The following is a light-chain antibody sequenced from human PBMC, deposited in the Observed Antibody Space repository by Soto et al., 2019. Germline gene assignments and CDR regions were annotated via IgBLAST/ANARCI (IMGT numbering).Light chain of an antibody. Sequence: QSVLTQPASVSGSPGQSITISCTGTNIDVGGYNYVSWYQQHPGKAPRLIISDVSNRPSGVSNRFSGSKSGNTASLTISGLQADDEADYYCNSYRSTSARYVFGTGTKVTVL. CDR2: DVS. CDR3: NSYRSTSARYV. CDR1: NIDVGGYNY. V-gene: IGLV2-14*01. J-gene: IGLJ1*01.